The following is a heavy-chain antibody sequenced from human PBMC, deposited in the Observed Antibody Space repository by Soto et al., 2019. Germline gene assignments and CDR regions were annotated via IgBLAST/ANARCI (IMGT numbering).Heavy chain of an antibody. CDR3: VRQQDRGIATCGFYY. Sequence: QVQLVQSGAEVKKPGASVKVSCKASGYNFTDYYIHWVRQAPGQGPEWMGWINLHSGGTTYAQTSQGRVTLTRDTSIRTSYMDLTRLRSDDTAIYYCVRQQDRGIATCGFYYWGQGTLVTVSS. CDR1: GYNFTDYY. J-gene: IGHJ4*02. V-gene: IGHV1-2*02. CDR2: INLHSGGT. D-gene: IGHD2-21*01.